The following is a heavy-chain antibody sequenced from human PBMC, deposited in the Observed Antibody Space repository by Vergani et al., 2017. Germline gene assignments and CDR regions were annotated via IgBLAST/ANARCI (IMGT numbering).Heavy chain of an antibody. D-gene: IGHD3-9*01. CDR1: GGSISSGDHC. CDR2: IFYSGTT. V-gene: IGHV4-31*11. J-gene: IGHJ4*02. CDR3: AIRYXDWLSSIRGSPDIS. Sequence: QVQLQESGPGVVKPSQTLCLTCAVSGGSISSGDHCWTWIRQRPGKGLEWIGYIFYSGTTYDNPSLRSRLTISVDTSQNQFSLKLSSVTAADTAVYYCAIRYXDWLSSIRGSPDISWGQGTLVTVSS.